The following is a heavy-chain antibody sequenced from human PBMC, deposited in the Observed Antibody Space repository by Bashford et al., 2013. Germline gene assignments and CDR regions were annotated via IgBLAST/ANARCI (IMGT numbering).Heavy chain of an antibody. V-gene: IGHV4-34*01. Sequence: SETLSLTCTVSGGSISSGGYYWTWIRQPPGKGLEWIGEINHSGSTNYNPSLKSRVTISVDTSKNQFSLKLSSVTAADTAVYYCARRDIAARRRGLFDPWGQGTLVTVSS. CDR2: INHSGST. J-gene: IGHJ5*02. CDR3: ARRDIAARRRGLFDP. D-gene: IGHD6-6*01. CDR1: GGSISSGGYY.